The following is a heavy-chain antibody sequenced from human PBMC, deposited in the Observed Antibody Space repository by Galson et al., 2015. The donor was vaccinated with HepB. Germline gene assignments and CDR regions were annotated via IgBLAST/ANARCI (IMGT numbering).Heavy chain of an antibody. J-gene: IGHJ5*02. D-gene: IGHD2-15*01. Sequence: SETLSLTCGVFGGSFSGYYWSWIRQPPGKGLEWIGEINRGGRTTYNPSLTSLKSRVTISLDTSRNQFSLKVTSVTAADTAVYYCARSTLLSWFDPWGQGTLVTVSS. CDR2: INRGGRT. V-gene: IGHV4-34*01. CDR3: ARSTLLSWFDP. CDR1: GGSFSGYY.